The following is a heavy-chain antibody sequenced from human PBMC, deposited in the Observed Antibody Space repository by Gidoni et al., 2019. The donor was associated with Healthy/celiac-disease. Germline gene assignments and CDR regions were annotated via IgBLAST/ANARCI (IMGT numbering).Heavy chain of an antibody. J-gene: IGHJ4*02. Sequence: EVQLLESGGGLVQPGGSLRRSCAASGFTFSSYAMSWVRQAPGKGLEWVSAISGSGGSTSYADSVKGRFTISRDNSKNTLYLQMNSLRAEDTAVYYCAVTNMPDYLDYWGQGTLVTVSS. CDR2: ISGSGGST. CDR1: GFTFSSYA. D-gene: IGHD4-17*01. CDR3: AVTNMPDYLDY. V-gene: IGHV3-23*01.